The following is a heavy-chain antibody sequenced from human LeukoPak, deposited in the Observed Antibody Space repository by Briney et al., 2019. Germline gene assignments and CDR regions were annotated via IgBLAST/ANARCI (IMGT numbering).Heavy chain of an antibody. CDR1: GFTFSSYA. CDR2: VTGSGGST. V-gene: IGHV3-23*01. CDR3: ARGARLQPMGEF. D-gene: IGHD4-11*01. J-gene: IGHJ4*02. Sequence: PGGSLRLSCAASGFTFSSYAMSWVRQAPGKGLEWDSAVTGSGGSTYYADSVKGRFTVSRDNSKTTMFLQMNSLRVEDTALYYCARGARLQPMGEFWGQGTLVTVSS.